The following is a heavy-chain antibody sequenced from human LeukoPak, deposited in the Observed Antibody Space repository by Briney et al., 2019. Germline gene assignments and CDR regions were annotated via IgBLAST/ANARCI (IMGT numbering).Heavy chain of an antibody. Sequence: GGSLRLSCAVSGFTFSRYSMNWVRQAPGKGLEWVSSISISSNYIYYTDSVKGRFTISRDNAKNSLYLQMNSLRAEDTAVYYCARAEIQFRYFDYWGQGTLVTVSS. V-gene: IGHV3-21*01. J-gene: IGHJ4*02. D-gene: IGHD4-11*01. CDR3: ARAEIQFRYFDY. CDR2: ISISSNYI. CDR1: GFTFSRYS.